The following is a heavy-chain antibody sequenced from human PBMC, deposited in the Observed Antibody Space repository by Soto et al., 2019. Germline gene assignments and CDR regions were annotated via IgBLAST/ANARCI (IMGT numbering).Heavy chain of an antibody. CDR1: GFTFSSYA. CDR2: ISYDGSNK. J-gene: IGHJ3*02. Sequence: GGSLRLSCAASGFTFSSYAMHWVRQAPGKGLEWVAVISYDGSNKYYADSVRGRFTISRDNSKNTLYLQMNSLRAEDTAVYYCARGSRDGYNHRAFDIWGQGTMVTVSS. CDR3: ARGSRDGYNHRAFDI. V-gene: IGHV3-30-3*01. D-gene: IGHD5-12*01.